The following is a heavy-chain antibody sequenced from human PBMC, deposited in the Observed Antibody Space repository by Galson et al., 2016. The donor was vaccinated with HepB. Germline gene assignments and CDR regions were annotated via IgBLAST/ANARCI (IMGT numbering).Heavy chain of an antibody. CDR1: GFAFPSYN. Sequence: SLRLSCATAGFAFPSYNLHWVRQAPGKGLEWVAGISYDGSIKYYADSVKGRFTISRDNSKNTVDVQMNRLTVNDTAMYYCVRCLLAYCGGDCSIFDYWGQGILVTVSS. J-gene: IGHJ4*02. CDR3: VRCLLAYCGGDCSIFDY. D-gene: IGHD2-21*02. V-gene: IGHV3-30*03. CDR2: ISYDGSIK.